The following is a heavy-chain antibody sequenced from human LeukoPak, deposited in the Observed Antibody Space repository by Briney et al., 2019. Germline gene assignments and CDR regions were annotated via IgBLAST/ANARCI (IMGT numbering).Heavy chain of an antibody. CDR3: ARGISEPGCSSGWAIHRDYYYYGMDV. D-gene: IGHD6-19*01. V-gene: IGHV4-39*07. J-gene: IGHJ6*02. Sequence: SETLSLTCTVSGDSISSTTSYWGWIRQPPGKGLEWIGEINHSGSTNYNPSLKSRVTISVDTSKNQFSLKLSSVTAADTAVYYCARGISEPGCSSGWAIHRDYYYYGMDVWGQGTTVTVSS. CDR1: GDSISSTTSY. CDR2: INHSGST.